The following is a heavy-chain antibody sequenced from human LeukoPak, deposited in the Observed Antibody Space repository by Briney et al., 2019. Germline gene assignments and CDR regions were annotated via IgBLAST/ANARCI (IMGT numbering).Heavy chain of an antibody. V-gene: IGHV3-23*01. CDR1: GFTFSSYA. J-gene: IGHJ4*02. CDR3: AKDMDSSSWAHFDY. Sequence: QTGGSLRLSCAASGFTFSSYAMSWVRQAPGKGLEWVSAISGSGGSTYYADSVKGRITISRDNSKNTLYLQMNSLRAEDTAVYYCAKDMDSSSWAHFDYWGQGTLVTVSS. D-gene: IGHD6-13*01. CDR2: ISGSGGST.